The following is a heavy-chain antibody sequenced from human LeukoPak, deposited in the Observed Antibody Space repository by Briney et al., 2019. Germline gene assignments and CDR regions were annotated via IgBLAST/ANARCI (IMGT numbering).Heavy chain of an antibody. Sequence: GGTLRLSCAASGFTFSSYGMSWVRQAPGKGLEWVSAISGSGGSTYYADSVKGRFTISRDNSKNTLYLQMNSLRAEDTAVYYCAKGRLVEMATIFDYWGQGTLVTVSS. CDR2: ISGSGGST. CDR3: AKGRLVEMATIFDY. CDR1: GFTFSSYG. D-gene: IGHD5-24*01. J-gene: IGHJ4*02. V-gene: IGHV3-23*01.